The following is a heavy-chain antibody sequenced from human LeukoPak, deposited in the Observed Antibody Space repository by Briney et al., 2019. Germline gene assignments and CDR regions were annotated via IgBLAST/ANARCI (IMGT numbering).Heavy chain of an antibody. Sequence: GRSLRLSCAASGFTFSSYAMHWVRQAPGKGLGWVVVISYDGSNKYYADSVKGRFTISRDKSKNTLYLQMNSLRAEDTAVYYCASMWGQVGYGRQGTVVSVSS. V-gene: IGHV3-30*04. CDR3: ASMWGQVGY. D-gene: IGHD3-16*01. CDR2: ISYDGSNK. J-gene: IGHJ4*02. CDR1: GFTFSSYA.